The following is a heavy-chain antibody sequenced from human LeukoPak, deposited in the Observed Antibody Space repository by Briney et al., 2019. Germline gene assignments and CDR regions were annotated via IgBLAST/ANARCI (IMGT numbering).Heavy chain of an antibody. J-gene: IGHJ4*02. CDR1: GFTFSSYE. Sequence: GSLRLSCAASGFTFSSYEMNWVRQAPGKGLEWVSYISSSGSTIYYADSVKGRFTISRDNAKNSLYLQMNSLRAVETAVYYCARRWSSGPTFDYWGQGTLVTVSS. D-gene: IGHD6-19*01. CDR3: ARRWSSGPTFDY. CDR2: ISSSGSTI. V-gene: IGHV3-48*03.